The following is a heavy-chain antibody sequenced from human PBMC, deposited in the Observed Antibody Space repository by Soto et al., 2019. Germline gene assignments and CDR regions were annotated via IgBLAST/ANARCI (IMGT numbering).Heavy chain of an antibody. V-gene: IGHV1-8*01. CDR1: GYTFTSYD. Sequence: ASVKVSCKASGYTFTSYDISWVRQATGQGLEWMGWMNPNNGNTEYAPKFQGRVTMTMNTSIGTAYMELSSLRSEDTAVYYCARSPRNYYALGSYSYFRHWGQGTLVTSPQ. D-gene: IGHD3-10*01. CDR2: MNPNNGNT. CDR3: ARSPRNYYALGSYSYFRH. J-gene: IGHJ1*01.